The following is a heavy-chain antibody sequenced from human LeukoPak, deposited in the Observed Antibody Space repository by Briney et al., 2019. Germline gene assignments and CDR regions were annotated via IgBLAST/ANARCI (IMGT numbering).Heavy chain of an antibody. Sequence: GASVKVSCKASGYTFTSYGISWVRQAPGQGLEWMGWISAYNGNTNYAQKLQGRVTMTTDTSTSTAYMELRSLRSDDTAVYYCARAPNYYDSSGYLFDYWGQGTLVTVSS. CDR3: ARAPNYYDSSGYLFDY. J-gene: IGHJ4*02. CDR1: GYTFTSYG. D-gene: IGHD3-22*01. V-gene: IGHV1-18*01. CDR2: ISAYNGNT.